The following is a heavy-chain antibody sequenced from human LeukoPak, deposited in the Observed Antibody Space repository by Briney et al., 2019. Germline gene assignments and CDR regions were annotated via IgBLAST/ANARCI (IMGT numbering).Heavy chain of an antibody. J-gene: IGHJ4*02. Sequence: PSETLSLTCTVSGGSISRGGYYWSWIRQHPGKGLEWIGYIYYSGSTYYNPSRKSRVTISVDTSKNQFSMKLSSVTAADTAVYYCASTLAYCGGDCYLHYWGQGTLVTVPS. V-gene: IGHV4-31*03. CDR3: ASTLAYCGGDCYLHY. CDR2: IYYSGST. CDR1: GGSISRGGYY. D-gene: IGHD2-21*02.